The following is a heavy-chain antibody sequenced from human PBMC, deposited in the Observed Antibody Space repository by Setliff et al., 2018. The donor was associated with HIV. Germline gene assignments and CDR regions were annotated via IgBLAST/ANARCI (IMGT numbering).Heavy chain of an antibody. CDR3: ARLHTDYGSWYFDA. Sequence: SETLSLTCAVYGGSLSGDYWSWIRQPPGKGLEWIGEINRSGSTNYSPSLKSRVTISVDTSKNQFSLKLKSMAAADTAVYYCARLHTDYGSWYFDAWGPGTLVTVSS. J-gene: IGHJ5*02. CDR1: GGSLSGDY. D-gene: IGHD3-10*01. V-gene: IGHV4-34*01. CDR2: INRSGST.